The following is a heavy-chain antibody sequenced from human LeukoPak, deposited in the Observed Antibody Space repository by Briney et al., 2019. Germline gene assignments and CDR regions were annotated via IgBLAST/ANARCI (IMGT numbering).Heavy chain of an antibody. Sequence: GGTLRLSCAASGFTFSSYNMNWVRQAPGKGLEWVSSISSSSNYIYYADSVKGRFTISRDNAKNSVYLQVNSLRAEDTALYYCARESESPDYWGQGTLVTVSS. CDR1: GFTFSSYN. J-gene: IGHJ4*02. CDR2: ISSSSNYI. CDR3: ARESESPDY. V-gene: IGHV3-21*01.